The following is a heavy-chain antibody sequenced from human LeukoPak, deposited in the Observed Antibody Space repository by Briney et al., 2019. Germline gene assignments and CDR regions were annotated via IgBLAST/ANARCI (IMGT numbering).Heavy chain of an antibody. D-gene: IGHD3-16*01. CDR2: ISGSGGST. CDR1: GFTFSNYA. J-gene: IGHJ1*01. V-gene: IGHV3-23*01. Sequence: GGSLRLSCAASGFTFSNYALSWVRQTPGKGLEWVSAISGSGGSTYYADSVRGRFTISRDNSKNTVSLQMNSLRGEDTAVYYCAKDDDWGRFKDWGQGTLVTVSS. CDR3: AKDDDWGRFKD.